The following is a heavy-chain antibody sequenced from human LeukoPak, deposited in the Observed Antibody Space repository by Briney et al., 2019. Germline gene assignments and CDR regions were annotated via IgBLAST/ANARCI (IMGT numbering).Heavy chain of an antibody. V-gene: IGHV4-34*01. CDR1: GASFAGYS. Sequence: SETLSLTCAVHGASFAGYSWSWIRQSPGEGLEWIGEVNRVGYTIYNPSLKSRVNISIDTSTTHFSLRLSSVTVADTAVYFCARERVVSDYNWFDPWGQGTLVTVSS. CDR3: ARERVVSDYNWFDP. CDR2: VNRVGYT. D-gene: IGHD6-25*01. J-gene: IGHJ5*02.